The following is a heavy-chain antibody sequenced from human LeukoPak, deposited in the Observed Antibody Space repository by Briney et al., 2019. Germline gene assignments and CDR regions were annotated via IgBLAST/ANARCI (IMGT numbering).Heavy chain of an antibody. J-gene: IGHJ4*02. CDR2: IYYSGST. CDR3: ARMHCTGGSCYTAYFDY. V-gene: IGHV4-31*03. D-gene: IGHD2-15*01. Sequence: SETLSLTCTVSGGSISSGGYYWSWIRQHPGKGLEWIGYIYYSGSTYYNPSLKSRVTISVDTSKNQFSLKLSSVTAADTAVYHCARMHCTGGSCYTAYFDYWGQGTLVTVSS. CDR1: GGSISSGGYY.